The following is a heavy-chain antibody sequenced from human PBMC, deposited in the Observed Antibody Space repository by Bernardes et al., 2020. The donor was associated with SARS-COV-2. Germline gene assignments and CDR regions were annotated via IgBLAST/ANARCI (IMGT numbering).Heavy chain of an antibody. CDR2: IYPGDDIT. V-gene: IGHV1-46*01. CDR1: VSTFTT. J-gene: IGHJ4*02. Sequence: ASVKVSCQASVSTFTTMHWVRQAPGQGLEWMGIIYPGDDITTYAQKFRGRVTVTRDTSTNTVYMELSSLRSEDTAVYYCARQHRSSWLFEYWGQGTLVTVSS. D-gene: IGHD6-13*01. CDR3: ARQHRSSWLFEY.